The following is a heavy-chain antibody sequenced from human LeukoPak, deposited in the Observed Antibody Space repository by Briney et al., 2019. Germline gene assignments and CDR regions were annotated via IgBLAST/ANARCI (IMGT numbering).Heavy chain of an antibody. Sequence: PGGSLRLSCAASGFTFSSYSMNWVRRAPGKGLEWVSSISSSSSYIYYADSVKGRFTISRDNAKNSLYLQMSSLRAEDTAVYYCARSGVYGSGSYYTYKFWGQGTLVTVSS. V-gene: IGHV3-21*01. D-gene: IGHD3-10*01. CDR2: ISSSSSYI. CDR3: ARSGVYGSGSYYTYKF. CDR1: GFTFSSYS. J-gene: IGHJ4*02.